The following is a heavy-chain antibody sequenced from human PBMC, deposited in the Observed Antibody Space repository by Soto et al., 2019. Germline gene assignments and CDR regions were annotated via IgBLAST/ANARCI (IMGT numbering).Heavy chain of an antibody. CDR1: GFTFSSYA. CDR2: ISGSGGST. Sequence: GGSLRLSCAASGFTFSSYAMSWVRQAPGKGLEWVSAISGSGGSTYYADSVKGRFTISRDNSKNTLYLQMNSLRAEDTAVYYCAKTIISAARHGDYYYYYGMDVWGQGTTVTVSS. J-gene: IGHJ6*02. V-gene: IGHV3-23*01. D-gene: IGHD6-6*01. CDR3: AKTIISAARHGDYYYYYGMDV.